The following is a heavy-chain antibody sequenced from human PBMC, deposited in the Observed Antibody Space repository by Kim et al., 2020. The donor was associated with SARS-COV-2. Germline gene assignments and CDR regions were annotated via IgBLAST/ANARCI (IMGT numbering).Heavy chain of an antibody. CDR1: GYTFTSYN. V-gene: IGHV1-46*01. J-gene: IGHJ4*02. Sequence: ASVKVSCKASGYTFTSYNMHWVRQAPGQGLEWVAKISPSGGSTDYAQKFHGRISVTRDTSTRTVYMELNSLTCEETGVYSCARAKNPDSPSLINWGKGTL. CDR3: ARAKNPDSPSLIN. CDR2: ISPSGGST. D-gene: IGHD3-22*01.